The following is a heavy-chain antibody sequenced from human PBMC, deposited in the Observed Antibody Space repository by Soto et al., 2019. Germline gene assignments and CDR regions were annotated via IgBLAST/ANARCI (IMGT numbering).Heavy chain of an antibody. CDR1: GFTFSSYS. V-gene: IGHV3-21*01. Sequence: EVQLVESGGGLVKPGGSLRLSCAASGFTFSSYSMNWVRQAPGKGLEWVSSISSSSSYIYYADSVKGRFTISRDNAKNSLYMPMNSLRAEDTAVYYCARTYYYDRSGYYGTPPDYWGQGTLVTVSS. J-gene: IGHJ4*02. D-gene: IGHD3-22*01. CDR2: ISSSSSYI. CDR3: ARTYYYDRSGYYGTPPDY.